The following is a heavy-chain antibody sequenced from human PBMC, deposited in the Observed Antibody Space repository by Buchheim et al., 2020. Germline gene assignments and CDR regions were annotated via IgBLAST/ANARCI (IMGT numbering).Heavy chain of an antibody. CDR1: GFTFGDYA. CDR3: AREHSSSSEYYYYYGMDV. J-gene: IGHJ6*02. Sequence: EVQLVESGGGLVQPGRSLRLSCTASGFTFGDYAMSWVRQAPGKGLEWVGFIRSKSYDGTTEYAASVKGTFTISRDDSKSIAYLQMNSLKTEDTAVYYCAREHSSSSEYYYYYGMDVWGRGTT. D-gene: IGHD6-6*01. CDR2: IRSKSYDGTT. V-gene: IGHV3-49*04.